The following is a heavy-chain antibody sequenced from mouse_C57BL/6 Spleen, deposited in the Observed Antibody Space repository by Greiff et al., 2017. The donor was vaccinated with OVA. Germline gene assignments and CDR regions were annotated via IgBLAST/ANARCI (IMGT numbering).Heavy chain of an antibody. J-gene: IGHJ3*01. V-gene: IGHV1-80*01. D-gene: IGHD2-3*01. CDR2: IYPGDGDT. CDR3: AREFDDGYPWFAY. CDR1: GYAFSSYW. Sequence: VQLQQSGAELVKPGASVKISCKASGYAFSSYWMNWVKQRPGKGLEWIGQIYPGDGDTNYNGKFKGKATLTADKSSSTAYMQLSSLTSEDSAVYFCAREFDDGYPWFAYWGQGTLVTVSA.